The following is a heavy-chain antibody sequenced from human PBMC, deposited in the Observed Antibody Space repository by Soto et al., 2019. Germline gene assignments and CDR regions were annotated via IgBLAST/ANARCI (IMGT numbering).Heavy chain of an antibody. V-gene: IGHV3-74*03. CDR2: IGPDGTDI. Sequence: GGSLRLSCSDSGFTFGNFWIHWVRQAPGKGLEWVSHIGPDGTDIVYADSVKGRFIISRDNARNTVYLQMNSLEAEDTAVYSCARESDDLNSNFDYWGQGTLITVSS. CDR3: ARESDDLNSNFDY. J-gene: IGHJ4*02. D-gene: IGHD1-1*01. CDR1: GFTFGNFW.